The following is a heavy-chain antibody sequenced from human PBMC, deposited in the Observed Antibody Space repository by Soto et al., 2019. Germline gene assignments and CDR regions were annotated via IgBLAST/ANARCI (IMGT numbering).Heavy chain of an antibody. Sequence: SSETLSLTCTVSGGSISSYYWSWIRQPPGKGLEWIGYIYYSGSTNYNPSLKSRVTISVDTSKNQFSLKLSSVTAADTAVYYCARDLWVHCSSTSCPLYYYYGMDVWGQGTTVTLSS. V-gene: IGHV4-59*01. CDR3: ARDLWVHCSSTSCPLYYYYGMDV. CDR2: IYYSGST. D-gene: IGHD2-2*01. CDR1: GGSISSYY. J-gene: IGHJ6*02.